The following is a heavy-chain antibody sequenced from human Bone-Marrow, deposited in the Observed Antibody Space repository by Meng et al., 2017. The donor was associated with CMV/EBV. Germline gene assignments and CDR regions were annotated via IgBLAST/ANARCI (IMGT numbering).Heavy chain of an antibody. J-gene: IGHJ5*02. CDR1: GFTFSSYA. D-gene: IGHD3-3*01. Sequence: GFTFSSYAMSWVRQAPGKGLEWVSAISGSGGSTYYADSVKGRFTISRDNSKNTLYLQMNSLRAEDTAVYYCAREKYDFWSGSEGIDPWGQGTLVTVSS. CDR2: ISGSGGST. V-gene: IGHV3-23*01. CDR3: AREKYDFWSGSEGIDP.